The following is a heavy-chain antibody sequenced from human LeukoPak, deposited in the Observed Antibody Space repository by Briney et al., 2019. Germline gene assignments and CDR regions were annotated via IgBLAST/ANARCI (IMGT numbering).Heavy chain of an antibody. Sequence: ASVKVSCKASGYTLTSYGISWVRQAPGQGLEWMGCISAYNGNTNYAQKLQGRVTMTTDTSTSTAYMELRSLRSDDTAVYYCARDWEGGSSRDYWGQGTLVTVSS. D-gene: IGHD1-26*01. CDR3: ARDWEGGSSRDY. V-gene: IGHV1-18*01. CDR1: GYTLTSYG. J-gene: IGHJ4*02. CDR2: ISAYNGNT.